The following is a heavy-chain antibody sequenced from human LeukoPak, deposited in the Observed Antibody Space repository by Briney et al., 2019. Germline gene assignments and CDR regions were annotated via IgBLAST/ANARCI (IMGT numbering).Heavy chain of an antibody. V-gene: IGHV3-21*01. CDR3: ARDPPGNYYYYYMDV. CDR2: ISSSSSYI. J-gene: IGHJ6*03. CDR1: GFTFSSYS. D-gene: IGHD6-13*01. Sequence: GGSLRLSCAASGFTFSSYSMNWVRQAPGKGLEWVSSISSSSSYIYYAGSVKGRFTISRDNAKNSLYLQMNSLRAEDTAVYYCARDPPGNYYYYYMDVWGKGTTVTVSS.